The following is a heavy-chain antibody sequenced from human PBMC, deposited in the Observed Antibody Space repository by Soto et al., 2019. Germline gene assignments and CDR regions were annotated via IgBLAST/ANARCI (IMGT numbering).Heavy chain of an antibody. CDR1: GFTFNSYA. CDR2: ISSYGADT. V-gene: IGHV3-64D*06. Sequence: GGSLRLSCSASGFTFNSYAMHWVRQAPGKGLEFLSAISSYGADTYYADSVKGRFAISRDNSKNTLYLQMSSLRAEDTALYYCVKEGYMRSDWYGQFDYWGQGAMVTVSS. D-gene: IGHD6-19*01. J-gene: IGHJ4*02. CDR3: VKEGYMRSDWYGQFDY.